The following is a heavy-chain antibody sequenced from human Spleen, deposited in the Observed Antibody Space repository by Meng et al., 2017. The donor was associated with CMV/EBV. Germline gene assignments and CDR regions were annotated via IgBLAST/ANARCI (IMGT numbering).Heavy chain of an antibody. CDR3: ARVDEPLHYPDS. J-gene: IGHJ5*01. D-gene: IGHD1-14*01. V-gene: IGHV1-2*02. Sequence: ASVKVSCKASEYTFTGFYMHWVRQAPGQGLEWMGWINPNSGGTNYAQKFQGRVTMTRDTSISTAYMELSRLRSDDTAVYYCARVDEPLHYPDSWGQGTLVTVSS. CDR2: INPNSGGT. CDR1: EYTFTGFY.